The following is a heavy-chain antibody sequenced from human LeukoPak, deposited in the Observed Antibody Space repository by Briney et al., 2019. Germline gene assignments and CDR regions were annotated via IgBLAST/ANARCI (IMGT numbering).Heavy chain of an antibody. CDR3: ARAGGTVTTYYFDY. V-gene: IGHV4-59*01. CDR2: IYYSGST. CDR1: GGSISSYY. Sequence: PSETLSLTCTVSGGSISSYYWSWIRQPPGKGLEWIGYIYYSGSTNYNPSLKSRVTISVDTSKNQFSLRLSSVTAADTAVYYSARAGGTVTTYYFDYWGQGTLVTVSS. J-gene: IGHJ4*02. D-gene: IGHD4-11*01.